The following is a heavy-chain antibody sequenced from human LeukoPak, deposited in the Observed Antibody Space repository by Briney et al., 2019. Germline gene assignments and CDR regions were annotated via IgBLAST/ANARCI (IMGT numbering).Heavy chain of an antibody. V-gene: IGHV4-59*01. J-gene: IGHJ6*02. CDR3: TRDSSYYYGMDV. CDR1: GGSFSSYY. Sequence: SETLSLTCTVSGGSFSSYYWSWIRQPPGKGLEWIGYIYYSGSTNYNPSLKSRVTISVDTSKNQFSLKLSSVTAADSAVYYCTRDSSYYYGMDVWGQGTTVTVSS. CDR2: IYYSGST.